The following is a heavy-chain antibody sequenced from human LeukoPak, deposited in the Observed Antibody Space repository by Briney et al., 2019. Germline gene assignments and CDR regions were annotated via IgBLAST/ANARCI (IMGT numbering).Heavy chain of an antibody. D-gene: IGHD1-26*01. CDR3: AKGVGLGGMDV. CDR1: GFTFSSYA. J-gene: IGHJ6*02. CDR2: ISYDGSNK. V-gene: IGHV3-30-3*01. Sequence: PGGSLRLSCAASGFTFSSYAMHWVRQAPGKGLEWVAVISYDGSNKYYADSVKGRFTISRDNSKNMVYLQMNSLTAEDSAVHYCAKGVGLGGMDVWGQGTTVTVSS.